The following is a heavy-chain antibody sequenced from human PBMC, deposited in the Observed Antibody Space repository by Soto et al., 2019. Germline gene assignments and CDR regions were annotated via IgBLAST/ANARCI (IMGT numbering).Heavy chain of an antibody. Sequence: SGPTLVNPTQTLTLTCTFSGFSLSTSGVGVGWIRQPPGKALECLALIYWNDDKRYSPSLKSRLTITKDTSKNQVVLTMTNMDPVDTATYYCAHSRVMDFRSGPTMDVWGQGTAVTVSS. CDR3: AHSRVMDFRSGPTMDV. D-gene: IGHD3-3*01. V-gene: IGHV2-5*01. CDR2: IYWNDDK. CDR1: GFSLSTSGVG. J-gene: IGHJ6*02.